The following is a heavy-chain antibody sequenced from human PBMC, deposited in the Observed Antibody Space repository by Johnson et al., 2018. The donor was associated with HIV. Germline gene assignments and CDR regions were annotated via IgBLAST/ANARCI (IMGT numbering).Heavy chain of an antibody. Sequence: QVQLVESGGDVVQPGGSLRLSCAASGFSFSSYGIHWVRQAPGKGLEWVAFTQYDGSNKYYADSVKGRFTISRDNSKNSLSLQMNSLRAEDTAVYYCVRDAFDFRDATGRFGGAGFDIWGQGTVVTVSS. J-gene: IGHJ3*02. V-gene: IGHV3-30*02. CDR1: GFSFSSYG. CDR3: VRDAFDFRDATGRFGGAGFDI. CDR2: TQYDGSNK. D-gene: IGHD3-16*01.